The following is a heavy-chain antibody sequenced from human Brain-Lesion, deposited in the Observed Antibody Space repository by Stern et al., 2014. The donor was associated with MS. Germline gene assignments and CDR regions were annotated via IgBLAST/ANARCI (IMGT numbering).Heavy chain of an antibody. J-gene: IGHJ5*02. CDR3: AGEEDIRYCSGGSCTGNWFDP. Sequence: QVQLQESGPGLVKPSETLSLTCTVAGGSVSSTSYAWAWIRQPPGKGLEWIGTLYYRGNTYHSPSLKSRLTLSQDPSKNHFSLQLRSVTAADTAVYYCAGEEDIRYCSGGSCTGNWFDPWGQGTLVTVSS. CDR2: LYYRGNT. D-gene: IGHD2-15*01. CDR1: GGSVSSTSYA. V-gene: IGHV4-39*02.